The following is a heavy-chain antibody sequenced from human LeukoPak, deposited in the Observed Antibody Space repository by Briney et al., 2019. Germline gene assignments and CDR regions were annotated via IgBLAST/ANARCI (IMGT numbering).Heavy chain of an antibody. CDR2: INYSGST. V-gene: IGHV4-30-4*01. Sequence: SETLSLTXTVSGGSISSGDYYWSWIRQPPGKGLEWIGYINYSGSTFHYNPSLKSRVTISVDTSKNQFSLRVTSVTAADTAVYYCARHFVRSGSYWADYWGQRTLVTVSS. CDR3: ARHFVRSGSYWADY. CDR1: GGSISSGDYY. D-gene: IGHD1-26*01. J-gene: IGHJ4*02.